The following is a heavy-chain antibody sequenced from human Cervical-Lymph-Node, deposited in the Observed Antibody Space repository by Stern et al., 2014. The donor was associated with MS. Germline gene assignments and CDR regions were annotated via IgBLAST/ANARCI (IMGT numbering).Heavy chain of an antibody. V-gene: IGHV1-46*01. CDR1: GYTFTSYY. D-gene: IGHD6-13*01. CDR3: ASSWDYYYGMDV. Sequence: QLVQSGAEVKKPGASVKVSCKASGYTFTSYYMHWVRQAPGQGLEWIGIINPSGGSTSYAQKFQGRVSMTRDTSTSTVYMELSSLRSEDTAVYYCASSWDYYYGMDVWGQGTTVTVSS. J-gene: IGHJ6*02. CDR2: INPSGGST.